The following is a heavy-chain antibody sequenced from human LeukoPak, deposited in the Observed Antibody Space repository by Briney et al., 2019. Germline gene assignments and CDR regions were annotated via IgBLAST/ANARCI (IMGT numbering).Heavy chain of an antibody. D-gene: IGHD1-26*01. V-gene: IGHV4-39*07. CDR3: AMMDSGSYGFFDY. CDR1: GDSISSNSYY. J-gene: IGHJ4*02. Sequence: PSETLSLTCTVSGDSISSNSYYWGWIRQPPGKGLEWIGSIFNSGSTNYNPSLKSRVTISVDTSKNQFSLKLSSVTAADTAVYYCAMMDSGSYGFFDYWGQGTLVTVSS. CDR2: IFNSGST.